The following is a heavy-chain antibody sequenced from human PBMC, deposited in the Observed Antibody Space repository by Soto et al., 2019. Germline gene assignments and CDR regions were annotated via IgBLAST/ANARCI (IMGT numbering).Heavy chain of an antibody. V-gene: IGHV5-51*01. J-gene: IGHJ4*02. CDR3: ARPGYGSGSYYIRDYYFDY. Sequence: PGESLKISCKGSGDSFTSYWIGWVRQMPGKGLEWMGIIYPGDSDTRYSPSFQGQVTISADKSISTAYLQWSSLKASDTAMYYCARPGYGSGSYYIRDYYFDYWGQGTLVTVSS. CDR1: GDSFTSYW. CDR2: IYPGDSDT. D-gene: IGHD3-10*01.